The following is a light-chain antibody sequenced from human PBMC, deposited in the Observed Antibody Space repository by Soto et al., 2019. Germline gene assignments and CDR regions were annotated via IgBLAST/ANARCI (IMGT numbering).Light chain of an antibody. Sequence: QSALSQPASVSGSPGQSIAISCTGTSNDVAGYNYVSWYQQHPGKAPKLIIYEVTNRPSGVSDRFSGSKSGNTASLTISGLQAEDEADYYCSSYTSSSTLLFGGGTKLTVL. J-gene: IGLJ2*01. CDR2: EVT. CDR1: SNDVAGYNY. CDR3: SSYTSSSTLL. V-gene: IGLV2-14*01.